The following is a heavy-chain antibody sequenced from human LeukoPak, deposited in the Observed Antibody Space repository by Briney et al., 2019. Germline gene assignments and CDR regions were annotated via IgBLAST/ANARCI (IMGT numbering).Heavy chain of an antibody. D-gene: IGHD3-3*01. CDR2: IYYSGST. V-gene: IGHV4-59*02. CDR1: GASVSSHY. J-gene: IGHJ6*03. CDR3: AIDPTYCFWIGGPSYYMDG. Sequence: WQCLSLTWTVSGASVSSHYRSSIRHHPREGLGWSVYIYYSGSTNYNPSRKSRVTISVDTSKNQFSLKLSSVTAADTGVYYCAIDPTYCFWIGGPSYYMDGCGKGSTVAVPS.